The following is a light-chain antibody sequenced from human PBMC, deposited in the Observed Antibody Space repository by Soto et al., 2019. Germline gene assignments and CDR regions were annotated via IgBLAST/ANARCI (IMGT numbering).Light chain of an antibody. Sequence: LTQPPSASGSPGQSVTIPCTGTKNDIGVYDFVSWYQHHPGKAPRLIIYEVVQRPSGVPDRFSGSKSGNTASLTVSGLQAADEADYFCKSYAGSNTYVFGSGTKVTVL. CDR1: KNDIGVYDF. J-gene: IGLJ1*01. CDR3: KSYAGSNTYV. CDR2: EVV. V-gene: IGLV2-8*01.